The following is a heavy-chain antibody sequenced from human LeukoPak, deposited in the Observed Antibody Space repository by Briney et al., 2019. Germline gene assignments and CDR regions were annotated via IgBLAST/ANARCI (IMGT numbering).Heavy chain of an antibody. J-gene: IGHJ4*02. CDR2: IYTSGST. CDR3: ARESIAVAGTVY. CDR1: GGSISSGSYY. Sequence: SETLSLTCTVSGGSISSGSYYWSWIRQPAGKGLEWIGRIYTSGSTNYNPSLKSRVTISVDTSKNQFSLKLSSATVADTAVYYCARESIAVAGTVYWGQGTLVTVSS. V-gene: IGHV4-61*02. D-gene: IGHD6-19*01.